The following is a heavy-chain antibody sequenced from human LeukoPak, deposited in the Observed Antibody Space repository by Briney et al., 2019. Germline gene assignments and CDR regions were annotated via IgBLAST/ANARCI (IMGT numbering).Heavy chain of an antibody. V-gene: IGHV4-34*01. CDR2: INHSGST. Sequence: PGGSLRLSCAASGFTFSSYAMSWIRQPPGEGPESIGEINHSGSTNYNPSVKSRVTISVDTSKNQFSLKLSSVTAADTAVYYCASLGGPIAVAGTGYWGQGTLVTVSS. CDR3: ASLGGPIAVAGTGY. CDR1: GFTFSSYA. J-gene: IGHJ4*02. D-gene: IGHD6-19*01.